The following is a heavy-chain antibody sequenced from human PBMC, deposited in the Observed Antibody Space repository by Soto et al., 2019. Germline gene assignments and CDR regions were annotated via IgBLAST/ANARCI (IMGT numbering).Heavy chain of an antibody. Sequence: EVQLVESGGGLVQPGRSLRLSCAASGFTFDDYAMHWVRQAPGKGLEGVSGISWNSGSIGYADSVKGRFTISRDNAKNSLYLQMNSLRAEDTALYYCAKDSSEVQWLVANVGAFDIWGQGTMVTVSS. D-gene: IGHD6-19*01. V-gene: IGHV3-9*01. J-gene: IGHJ3*02. CDR1: GFTFDDYA. CDR3: AKDSSEVQWLVANVGAFDI. CDR2: ISWNSGSI.